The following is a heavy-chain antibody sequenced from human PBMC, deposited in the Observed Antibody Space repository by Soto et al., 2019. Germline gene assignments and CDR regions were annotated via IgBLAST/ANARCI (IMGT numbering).Heavy chain of an antibody. Sequence: QVQLVQSGAEVKKPGASVKVSCKASGYTFTGYYMPSVRQAPGQGLEWMGWINPNSGGTNYAQKFQGWVTMTRDTSISTAYMELSRLRSDDTAVYYCARGPGYSYELEDWFDPWGRGTLVTVSS. CDR3: ARGPGYSYELEDWFDP. V-gene: IGHV1-2*04. CDR1: GYTFTGYY. D-gene: IGHD5-18*01. J-gene: IGHJ5*02. CDR2: INPNSGGT.